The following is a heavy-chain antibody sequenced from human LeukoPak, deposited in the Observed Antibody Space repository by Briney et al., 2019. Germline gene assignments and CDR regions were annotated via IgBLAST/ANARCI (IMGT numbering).Heavy chain of an antibody. V-gene: IGHV3-7*01. J-gene: IGHJ3*02. CDR1: GFTFTTHW. CDR2: IKQDGNDK. Sequence: GGSLRLSCAASGFTFTTHWMSWVRQAPGKGLEWVANIKQDGNDKHYLESVKGRFTISRDNAKNSLYLQMNSLRAEDTAVYYCTRLSDTEGSSTSYRASDIWGQGTLVTVSS. D-gene: IGHD2-2*01. CDR3: TRLSDTEGSSTSYRASDI.